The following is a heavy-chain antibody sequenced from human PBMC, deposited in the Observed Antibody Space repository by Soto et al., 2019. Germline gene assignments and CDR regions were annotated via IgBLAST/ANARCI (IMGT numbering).Heavy chain of an antibody. CDR2: INPSGGST. CDR3: ARARSLRSSWYRGNYYFDY. CDR1: GYTFTSYY. Sequence: ASVKVSCKASGYTFTSYYMHWVRQAPGQGLEWMGIINPSGGSTSYAQKFQGRVTMTRDTSTSTVYMELSSLRSEDTAVYYCARARSLRSSWYRGNYYFDYWGQGTLVTSPQ. J-gene: IGHJ4*02. V-gene: IGHV1-46*01. D-gene: IGHD6-13*01.